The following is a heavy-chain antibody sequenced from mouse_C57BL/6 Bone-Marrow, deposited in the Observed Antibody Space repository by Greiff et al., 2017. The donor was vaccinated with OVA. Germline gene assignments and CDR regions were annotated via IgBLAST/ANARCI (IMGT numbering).Heavy chain of an antibody. CDR2: LYPGDGDT. CDR1: GYAFSSSW. V-gene: IGHV1-82*01. D-gene: IGHD2-2*01. Sequence: QVQLQQSGPELVKPGASVKISCKASGYAFSSSWMNWVKQRPGKGLEWIGRLYPGDGDTNYNGKFKGKATLTADKSSSTAYMQLSSLTSEDSAVYYCARREGYPRGAWFAYWGQGTLVTVSA. CDR3: ARREGYPRGAWFAY. J-gene: IGHJ3*01.